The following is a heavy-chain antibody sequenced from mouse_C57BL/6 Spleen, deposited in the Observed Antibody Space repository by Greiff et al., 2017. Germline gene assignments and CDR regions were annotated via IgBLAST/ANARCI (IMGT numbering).Heavy chain of an antibody. Sequence: VQLQQPGAELVRPGTSVKLSCKASGYTFTSYWMHWVKQRPGQGLEWIGVIDPSDSYTNYNQKFKGKATLTVDTSSSTAYMQLSSLTSEDSAVYYCARSKDDYHYFDYGGQGTTLTVSS. CDR1: GYTFTSYW. CDR3: ARSKDDYHYFDY. V-gene: IGHV1-59*01. J-gene: IGHJ2*01. D-gene: IGHD2-4*01. CDR2: IDPSDSYT.